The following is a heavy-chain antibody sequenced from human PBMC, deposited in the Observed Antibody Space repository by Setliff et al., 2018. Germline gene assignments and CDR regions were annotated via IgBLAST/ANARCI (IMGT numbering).Heavy chain of an antibody. Sequence: PSETLSLTCAVSGGSISSGGYSWSWIRQPPGKGLEWIGYIYHSGSTSYNPSLKSRVTISVDTSKNQFSLKLSSVTAADTALYYCTVYNTGSSKAHYWGQGTPVTVSS. CDR2: IYHSGST. J-gene: IGHJ4*02. CDR1: GGSISSGGYS. CDR3: TVYNTGSSKAHY. D-gene: IGHD2-8*02. V-gene: IGHV4-30-2*01.